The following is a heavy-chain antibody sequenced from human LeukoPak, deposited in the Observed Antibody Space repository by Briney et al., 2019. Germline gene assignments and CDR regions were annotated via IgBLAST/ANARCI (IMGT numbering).Heavy chain of an antibody. CDR3: VGGGGTTDAFDI. CDR2: IKQDGSDK. Sequence: GGSLRLSCAASGFTFSSYWMSWVRQAPGKGLEWVANIKQDGSDKYYVDSVKGRFTISRDNAKNSLYLQMNSLRAEDTAVYYCVGGGGTTDAFDIWGQGTMVTVSS. V-gene: IGHV3-7*01. J-gene: IGHJ3*02. D-gene: IGHD1-7*01. CDR1: GFTFSSYW.